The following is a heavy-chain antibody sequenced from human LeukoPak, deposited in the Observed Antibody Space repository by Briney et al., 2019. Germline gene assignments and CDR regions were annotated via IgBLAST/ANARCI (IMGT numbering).Heavy chain of an antibody. CDR3: ARDRVAAARPSPFDI. CDR2: IYYSGST. D-gene: IGHD6-13*01. V-gene: IGHV4-39*07. CDR1: GGSISSSSYY. Sequence: PSETLSLTCTVSGGSISSSSYYWGWIRQPPGKGLEWIGSIYYSGSTYYNPSLKSRVTKSVDTSKNQFSLKLSSVTAADTAVYYCARDRVAAARPSPFDIWGQGTMVTVSS. J-gene: IGHJ3*02.